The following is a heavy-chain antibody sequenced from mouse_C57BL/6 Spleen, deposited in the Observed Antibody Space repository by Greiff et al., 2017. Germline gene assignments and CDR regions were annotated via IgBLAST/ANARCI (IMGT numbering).Heavy chain of an antibody. V-gene: IGHV1-72*01. CDR1: GYTFTSYW. CDR3: ARHYYGSSSYYAMDY. D-gene: IGHD1-1*01. J-gene: IGHJ4*01. Sequence: QVQLQQSGAELVKPGASVKLSCKASGYTFTSYWMHWVKQRPGRGLEWIGRIDPNSGGTKYNEKFKSKATLTVDKPSSTAYMQLSSLTSEDSAVYYCARHYYGSSSYYAMDYWGQGTSVTVSS. CDR2: IDPNSGGT.